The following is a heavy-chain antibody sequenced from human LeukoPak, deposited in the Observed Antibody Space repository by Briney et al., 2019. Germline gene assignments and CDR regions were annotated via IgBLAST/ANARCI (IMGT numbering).Heavy chain of an antibody. J-gene: IGHJ4*02. CDR3: VRGKAGLDY. CDR1: GSPFSDYG. CDR2: VWKDGSNK. V-gene: IGHV3-33*01. D-gene: IGHD6-13*01. Sequence: PGGSLRLSCAASGSPFSDYGMHWVRQAPGKGLEWVAVVWKDGSNKNYADSVQGRFTVSRDDSKKTVFLHLNSLRDDDTAVYYCVRGKAGLDYWGQGTLVTVSS.